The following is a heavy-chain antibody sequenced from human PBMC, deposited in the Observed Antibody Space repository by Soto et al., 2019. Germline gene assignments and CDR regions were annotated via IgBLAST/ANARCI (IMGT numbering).Heavy chain of an antibody. V-gene: IGHV3-74*01. D-gene: IGHD3-3*01. CDR3: ARDFWSGYSDIDY. J-gene: IGHJ4*02. Sequence: GGSLRLSCAASGFTFSSYWMHWVRQAPGKGLVWVSHINSDGTNTSYADSVKGRFTISRDNAKNTLYLQMNSLRAEDTAVYYCARDFWSGYSDIDYWGQGTLVTVSS. CDR2: INSDGTNT. CDR1: GFTFSSYW.